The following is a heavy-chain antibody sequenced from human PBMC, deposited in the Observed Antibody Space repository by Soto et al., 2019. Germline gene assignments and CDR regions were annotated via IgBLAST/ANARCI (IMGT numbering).Heavy chain of an antibody. CDR1: GITFRRTA. V-gene: IGHV1-58*01. Sequence: GASVKVSCKASGITFRRTAAQWMRQARGQRLEWIGRIVVGTGSTTYAQIVQERIAITRDMSTNTAYMELSGLRPEDTAVYHCARVHLVAGSAFYCAMDVWGPGTAVTVSS. J-gene: IGHJ6*02. CDR2: IVVGTGST. CDR3: ARVHLVAGSAFYCAMDV. D-gene: IGHD6-6*01.